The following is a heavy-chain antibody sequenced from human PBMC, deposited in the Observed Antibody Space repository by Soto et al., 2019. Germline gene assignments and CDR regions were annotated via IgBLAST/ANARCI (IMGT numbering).Heavy chain of an antibody. Sequence: ASVKVSCKASGYTFTSYGISWVRQAPGQGLEWMGWISAYNGNTNYAQKLQGRVTMTTDTSTSTAYMELRSLRSDDTAVYYCARDTAEYDFWSGYYTDYYYYYMDVWGKGTTVTVSS. J-gene: IGHJ6*03. V-gene: IGHV1-18*01. CDR1: GYTFTSYG. CDR2: ISAYNGNT. D-gene: IGHD3-3*01. CDR3: ARDTAEYDFWSGYYTDYYYYYMDV.